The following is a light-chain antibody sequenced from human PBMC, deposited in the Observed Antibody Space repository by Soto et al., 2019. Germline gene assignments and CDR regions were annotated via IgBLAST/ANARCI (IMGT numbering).Light chain of an antibody. CDR3: QQYSFSSWT. CDR2: GAS. V-gene: IGKV3-20*01. CDR1: QSVSSNY. J-gene: IGKJ1*01. Sequence: EIVLTQSPGTLSVSPGERATLSCRASQSVSSNYLAWYQQKPGQAPRLLIYGASIMATVIPDRFSGSGSRTFFILTSSILAHEDFALYYSQQYSFSSWTFGQGTKVEIK.